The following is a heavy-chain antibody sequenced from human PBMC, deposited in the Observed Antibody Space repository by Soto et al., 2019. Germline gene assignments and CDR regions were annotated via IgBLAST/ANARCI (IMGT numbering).Heavy chain of an antibody. CDR3: AKVDLPPGSSSWKLYYYYYMDV. V-gene: IGHV3-23*01. CDR2: ISGSGGST. D-gene: IGHD6-13*01. J-gene: IGHJ6*03. Sequence: EVQLLESGGGLVQPGGSLRLSCAASGFTFSSYAMSWVRQAPGKGLEWVSAISGSGGSTYYADSVKGRFTISRDNSKNTLYLQMNRLRAQDTAIYYCAKVDLPPGSSSWKLYYYYYMDVWGKGTTVTVSS. CDR1: GFTFSSYA.